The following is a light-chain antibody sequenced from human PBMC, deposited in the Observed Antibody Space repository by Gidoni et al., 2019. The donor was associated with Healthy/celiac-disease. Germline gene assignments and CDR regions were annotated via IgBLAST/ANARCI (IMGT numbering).Light chain of an antibody. CDR2: AAS. Sequence: DSQMTQSPSSLSASVGDRVTITCRASQSISSYLNWYQQKPGKAPNLLIYAASNLQSGVPSRFSGSGSGTDFTLTISSLQPEDFATYFCQQSYSTPLTFGGGAKVEIK. CDR1: QSISSY. J-gene: IGKJ4*01. CDR3: QQSYSTPLT. V-gene: IGKV1-39*01.